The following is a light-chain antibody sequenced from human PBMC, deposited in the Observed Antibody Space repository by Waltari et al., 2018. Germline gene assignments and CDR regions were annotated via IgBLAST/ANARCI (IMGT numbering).Light chain of an antibody. CDR3: FSYAGSGIYV. Sequence: HSALTQPASVSGSPGQSITISCTGTSSDVGSYNLVSWYQQHPGNPPNIWIYEDIKRPSGGYNRFSGSKSANTASLPLSGLQAEDGADYYCFSYAGSGIYVFGTGTKVTV. CDR2: EDI. CDR1: SSDVGSYNL. V-gene: IGLV2-23*01. J-gene: IGLJ1*01.